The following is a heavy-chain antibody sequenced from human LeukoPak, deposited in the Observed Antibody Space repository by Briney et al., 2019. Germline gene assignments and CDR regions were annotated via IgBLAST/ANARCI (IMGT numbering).Heavy chain of an antibody. J-gene: IGHJ4*02. D-gene: IGHD3-22*01. V-gene: IGHV1-18*01. Sequence: GASVKVSCKASGYTFTSYGISWVRQAPGQGLEWMGWISAYNGNTNYAQKLHGRVTMTTDTSTSTAYMELRSLRSDDTAVYYCARVQWKITHDSRAQTDYWGQGTLVTVSS. CDR2: ISAYNGNT. CDR3: ARVQWKITHDSRAQTDY. CDR1: GYTFTSYG.